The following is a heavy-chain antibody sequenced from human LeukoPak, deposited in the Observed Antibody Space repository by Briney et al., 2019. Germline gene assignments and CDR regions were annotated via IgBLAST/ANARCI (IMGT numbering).Heavy chain of an antibody. D-gene: IGHD2-15*01. CDR1: GGSISSGGYY. CDR2: IYYSGST. CDR3: ASRYCSGGSCGGLD. J-gene: IGHJ4*02. V-gene: IGHV4-31*03. Sequence: SETPSLTCTVSGGSISSGGYYWSWIRQHPGKGLEWIGYIYYSGSTYYNPSLKSRVTISVDTSKNQFSLKLSSVTAADTAVYYCASRYCSGGSCGGLDWGQGTLVTVSS.